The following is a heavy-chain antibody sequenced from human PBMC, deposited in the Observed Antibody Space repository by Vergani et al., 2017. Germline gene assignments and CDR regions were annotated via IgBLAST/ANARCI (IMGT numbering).Heavy chain of an antibody. CDR2: IWYDGSNK. J-gene: IGHJ5*02. D-gene: IGHD2-15*01. V-gene: IGHV3-33*01. CDR1: GFTFSSYG. CDR3: ARSTPLGWFDP. Sequence: QVQLLESGGGVVQPERSLRLSCAASGFTFSSYGMHWVRQAPGKGLEWVAVIWYDGSNKYYADSVKGRFTISRDNSKNTLYLQMNSLRAEDTAVYYCARSTPLGWFDPWGQGTLVTVSS.